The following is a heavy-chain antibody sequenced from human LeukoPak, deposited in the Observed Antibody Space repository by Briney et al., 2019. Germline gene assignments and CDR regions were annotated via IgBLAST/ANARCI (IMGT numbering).Heavy chain of an antibody. D-gene: IGHD2-21*02. CDR1: GFTFDDYG. J-gene: IGHJ4*02. Sequence: GGSLRLSCAASGFTFDDYGMSWVRQAPGKGLEWVSAISGGGGSTYYADSVKGRFTISRDNSKNTLYLQMNSLRPEDTAVYYCAKDRTAYAYYFESWGQGTLVTVSS. CDR3: AKDRTAYAYYFES. CDR2: ISGGGGST. V-gene: IGHV3-23*01.